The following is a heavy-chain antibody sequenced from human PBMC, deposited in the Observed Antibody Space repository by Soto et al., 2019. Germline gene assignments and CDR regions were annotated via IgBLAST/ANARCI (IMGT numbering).Heavy chain of an antibody. Sequence: GGSLRLSCAASGFIFKMYWMHWVRQSPGKGLVWISRIYNDGTYSDYADSVRGRFTISRDNVNDTLYLQMNNLRAEGSGLYYCTRGPRPISTGTGAYWGQGTQVTVSS. CDR2: IYNDGTYS. CDR3: TRGPRPISTGTGAY. D-gene: IGHD3-10*01. J-gene: IGHJ4*02. V-gene: IGHV3-74*01. CDR1: GFIFKMYW.